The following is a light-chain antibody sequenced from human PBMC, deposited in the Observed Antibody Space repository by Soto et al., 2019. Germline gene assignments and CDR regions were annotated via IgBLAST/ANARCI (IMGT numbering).Light chain of an antibody. CDR2: SAS. Sequence: DIQMTQSPASLSASVRDRVTITCRASQTISSYLNWYQQKAGAAPKLLIYSASTLQSGVPSRFSGSGFGTDYTLTISSLQPADFAVYYCQQTFRTPHTFGQGTKLDIK. CDR1: QTISSY. V-gene: IGKV1-39*01. CDR3: QQTFRTPHT. J-gene: IGKJ2*01.